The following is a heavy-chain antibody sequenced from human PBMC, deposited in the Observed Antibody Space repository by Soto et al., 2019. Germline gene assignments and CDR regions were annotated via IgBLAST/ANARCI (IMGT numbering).Heavy chain of an antibody. CDR2: IYDSGSS. J-gene: IGHJ4*02. CDR3: AREKGYISGPKNFDS. CDR1: VGSVISGDYF. V-gene: IGHV4-30-4*01. D-gene: IGHD5-12*01. Sequence: PSETLSLTCTFSVGSVISGDYFWSWIRQPPGKGLEWIGYIYDSGSSYYNPSLKSRVTMSVDTSKNQFSLKLRSVTAADTAMYYCAREKGYISGPKNFDSWGQGTLVTVSS.